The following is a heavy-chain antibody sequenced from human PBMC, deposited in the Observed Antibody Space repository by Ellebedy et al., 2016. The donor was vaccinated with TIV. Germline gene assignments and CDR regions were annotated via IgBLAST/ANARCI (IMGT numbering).Heavy chain of an antibody. V-gene: IGHV4-4*02. Sequence: MPSETLSLTCAVSGGSISSNNWWNWVRQPPGKGLEWIGEIAHSGTTNYNPSLKSRVTISVDQPKNQFSLMLNSVTAADTAVYYCARDFCSSTSCLNYFDYWGQGALVTVSS. J-gene: IGHJ4*02. CDR2: IAHSGTT. CDR1: GGSISSNNW. D-gene: IGHD2-2*01. CDR3: ARDFCSSTSCLNYFDY.